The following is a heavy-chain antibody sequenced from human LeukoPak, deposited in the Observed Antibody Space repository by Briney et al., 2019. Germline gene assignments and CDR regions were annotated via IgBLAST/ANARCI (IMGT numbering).Heavy chain of an antibody. CDR2: IYYSGST. CDR1: GGSISSYY. J-gene: IGHJ6*03. V-gene: IGHV4-59*01. D-gene: IGHD3-10*01. Sequence: SETLSLTCTVSGGSISSYYWSWIRQPPGKGLEWIGYIYYSGSTNYNPSLKSRVTISVDTSKNQFSLKLSSVTAADTAVYYCARAYDGSYYYYYMDVWGKGTTVTVSS. CDR3: ARAYDGSYYYYYMDV.